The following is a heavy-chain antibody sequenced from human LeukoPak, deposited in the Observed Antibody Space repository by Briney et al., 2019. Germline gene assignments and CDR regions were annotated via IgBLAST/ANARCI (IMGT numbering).Heavy chain of an antibody. Sequence: ASVKVSCKASGYTFTSYDINWVRQATGQGLEWMGWMNPNSGNTGYAQKFQGRVTMTRNTSISTAYMELRSLRSDDTAVYYCARSYYYGSGSYYDFDYWGQGTPVTVSS. CDR3: ARSYYYGSGSYYDFDY. D-gene: IGHD3-10*01. V-gene: IGHV1-8*01. CDR2: MNPNSGNT. J-gene: IGHJ4*02. CDR1: GYTFTSYD.